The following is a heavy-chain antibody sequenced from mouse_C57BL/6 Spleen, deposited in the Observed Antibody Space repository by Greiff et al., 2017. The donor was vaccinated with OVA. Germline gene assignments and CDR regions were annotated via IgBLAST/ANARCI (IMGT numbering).Heavy chain of an antibody. V-gene: IGHV1-74*01. Sequence: QVQLQQPGAELVKPGASVKVSCKASGYTFTSYWMHWVKQRPGQGLEWIGRIHPSDSDTNYNQKFKGKATLTVDKSSSTAYMQLSSMTSEDSAVYYCAICGDGSSSLYFDVWGTGTTVTVSS. CDR2: IHPSDSDT. CDR3: AICGDGSSSLYFDV. J-gene: IGHJ1*03. D-gene: IGHD1-1*01. CDR1: GYTFTSYW.